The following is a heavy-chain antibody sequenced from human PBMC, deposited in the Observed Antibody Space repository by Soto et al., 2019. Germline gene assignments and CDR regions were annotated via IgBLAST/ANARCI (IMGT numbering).Heavy chain of an antibody. CDR1: GFTVSSNY. Sequence: GGSLRLSCAASGFTVSSNYMSWVRQAPGKGLEWVSVIYSGGSTYYADSVKGRFTISRHNSKNTLYLQMNSLRAEDTAVYYCARVDRMVRGVFDYWGQGTLVTVSS. V-gene: IGHV3-53*04. D-gene: IGHD3-10*01. J-gene: IGHJ4*02. CDR3: ARVDRMVRGVFDY. CDR2: IYSGGST.